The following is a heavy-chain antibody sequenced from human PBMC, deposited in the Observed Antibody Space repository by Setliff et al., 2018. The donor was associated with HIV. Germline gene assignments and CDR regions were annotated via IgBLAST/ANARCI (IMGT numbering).Heavy chain of an antibody. CDR1: GGTFSSYA. CDR2: INPSGGRT. CDR3: ATEFPLSSPYYYDSSGYYY. Sequence: GASVKVSCKASGGTFSSYAISWVRQAPGPGLEWMGMINPSGGRTSYAQKFQGRVTMTEDTSTDTAYMELRSLRSEDTAVYYCATEFPLSSPYYYDSSGYYYWGQGTLVTVSS. V-gene: IGHV1-69*04. D-gene: IGHD3-22*01. J-gene: IGHJ4*02.